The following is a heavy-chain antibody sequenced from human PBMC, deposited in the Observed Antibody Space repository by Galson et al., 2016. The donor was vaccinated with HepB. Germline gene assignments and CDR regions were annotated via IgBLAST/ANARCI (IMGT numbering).Heavy chain of an antibody. CDR2: CVYSGRT. CDR3: AEANWGSRGWIGP. J-gene: IGHJ5*02. V-gene: IGHV4-59*01. Sequence: ETLSLTCSVSGGAISNYYWNWIRQSPGKGLEWIGYCVYSGRTNYNPSLKSRVTISVDMPKNRFSRKLSSVTAADTAVYYCAEANWGSRGWIGPWGQGILVSVSS. D-gene: IGHD7-27*01. CDR1: GGAISNYY.